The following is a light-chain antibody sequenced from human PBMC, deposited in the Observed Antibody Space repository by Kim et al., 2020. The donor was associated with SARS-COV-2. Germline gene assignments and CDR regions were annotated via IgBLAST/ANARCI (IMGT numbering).Light chain of an antibody. J-gene: IGLJ3*02. CDR2: SNN. Sequence: ELTQPPSASGTPGQRVTISCSGSSSHIGSNYVYWYQQLPRTAPKLLIYSNNPRHSGVPDRFSGSKSGASAPLAISGLRSEDEADDYCAACDDSLSGLWVFGGGTQLTVL. V-gene: IGLV1-47*02. CDR3: AACDDSLSGLWV. CDR1: SSHIGSNY.